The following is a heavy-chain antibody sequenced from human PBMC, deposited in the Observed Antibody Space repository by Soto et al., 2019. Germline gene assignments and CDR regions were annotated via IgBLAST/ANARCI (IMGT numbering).Heavy chain of an antibody. CDR2: IYPGDSDT. Sequence: GESLKISCKGSGYSFTSYWIGWVRQMPGKGLEWMGIIYPGDSDTRYSPSFQGQVTISADKFISTAYLQWSSLKASDTAMYYCARRSPSSSWYEAYGMDVWGQGTTVTVSS. V-gene: IGHV5-51*01. CDR1: GYSFTSYW. CDR3: ARRSPSSSWYEAYGMDV. D-gene: IGHD6-13*01. J-gene: IGHJ6*02.